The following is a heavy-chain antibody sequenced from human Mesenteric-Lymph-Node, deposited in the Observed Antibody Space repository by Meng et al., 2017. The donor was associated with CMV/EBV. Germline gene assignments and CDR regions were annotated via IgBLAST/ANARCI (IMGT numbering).Heavy chain of an antibody. D-gene: IGHD1-1*01. V-gene: IGHV3-23*01. CDR2: ISGSGGST. Sequence: VSGFTFSTYAMSWVRQAPGKGLEWVSAISGSGGSTYYADSVKGRFTISRDNSKKTLYLQMNSLRADDTAVYYCAKESDIVATGTTDYWGQGTLVTVSS. CDR3: AKESDIVATGTTDY. J-gene: IGHJ4*02. CDR1: GFTFSTYA.